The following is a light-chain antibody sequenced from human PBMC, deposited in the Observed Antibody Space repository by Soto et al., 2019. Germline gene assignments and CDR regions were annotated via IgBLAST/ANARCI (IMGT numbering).Light chain of an antibody. J-gene: IGLJ1*01. CDR3: SSYTSSRAYV. Sequence: QSALTQPASVSGSPGQSITIFCSGTSSDVGGYNYVSWYQQQSGKAPKLMIHEVSNRPSGVSSRFSGSKSGNTASLTISGLQAEDEADYYCSSYTSSRAYVFGIGTKLTVL. V-gene: IGLV2-14*01. CDR2: EVS. CDR1: SSDVGGYNY.